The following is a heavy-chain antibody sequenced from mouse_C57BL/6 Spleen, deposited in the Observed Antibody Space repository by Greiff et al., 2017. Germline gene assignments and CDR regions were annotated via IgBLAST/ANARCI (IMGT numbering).Heavy chain of an antibody. V-gene: IGHV1-55*01. J-gene: IGHJ4*01. CDR1: GYTFTSYW. CDR2: IYPGSGST. Sequence: VQLQQPGAELVKPGASVKMSCKASGYTFTSYWITWVKQRPGQGLEWIGDIYPGSGSTNYNEKFKRKATLTVDTSSSTAYMQLSSLTSEDSAVYYCARYGYYGSQGAMDYWGQGTSVTVSS. D-gene: IGHD1-1*01. CDR3: ARYGYYGSQGAMDY.